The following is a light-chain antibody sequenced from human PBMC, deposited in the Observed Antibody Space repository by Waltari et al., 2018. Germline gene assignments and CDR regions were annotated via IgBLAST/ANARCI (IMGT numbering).Light chain of an antibody. CDR3: ASHTGCYIFDVL. Sequence: QSALTQPRSVSGSPGQSVTISCTETTGDILGYKYVSWYQQYPGKAPTLRIFGVSHRPSGLPNRFSGSKSVNTGSMTISGRQAQEVAEYDCASHTGCYIFDVLFGGGTKLTVL. CDR1: TGDILGYKY. CDR2: GVS. V-gene: IGLV2-11*01. J-gene: IGLJ2*01.